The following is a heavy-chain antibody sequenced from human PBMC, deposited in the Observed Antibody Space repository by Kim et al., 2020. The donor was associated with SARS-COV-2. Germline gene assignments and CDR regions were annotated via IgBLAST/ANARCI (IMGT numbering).Heavy chain of an antibody. Sequence: GGSLRLSCVASGFPFSSYEMNWVRQAPGKGLEWVSHISGSGTSVYYADSVKGRFTISRDNAKNSLYLQMNSLRAEDTAVYYCTRGGGYYNQADFWGQGAL. J-gene: IGHJ4*02. V-gene: IGHV3-48*03. CDR3: TRGGGYYNQADF. CDR2: ISGSGTSV. CDR1: GFPFSSYE. D-gene: IGHD3-9*01.